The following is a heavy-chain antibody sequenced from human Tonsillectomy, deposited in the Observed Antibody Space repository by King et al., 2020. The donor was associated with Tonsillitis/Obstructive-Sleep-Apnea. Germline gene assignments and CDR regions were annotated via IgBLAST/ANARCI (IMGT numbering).Heavy chain of an antibody. CDR3: ARDLPFTLVVGPAAMGNNWSYP. D-gene: IGHD2-2*01. Sequence: QLVQSGAEVKKPGASVKVSCKASGYTFTSYGISWVRQAPGQGLEWMGWISAYNGNTNYAQKLQGRVTMNTDTSTSTAYMELRSLRSDDTAVYYCARDLPFTLVVGPAAMGNNWSYPCGQGTLVTVSS. CDR2: ISAYNGNT. V-gene: IGHV1-18*01. CDR1: GYTFTSYG. J-gene: IGHJ5*02.